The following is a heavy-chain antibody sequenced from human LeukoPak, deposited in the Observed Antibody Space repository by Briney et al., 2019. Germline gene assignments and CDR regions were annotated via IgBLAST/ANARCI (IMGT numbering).Heavy chain of an antibody. CDR3: AELGITMIGGV. CDR2: ISWNSGTI. V-gene: IGHV3-48*04. CDR1: GFTFSSYD. D-gene: IGHD3-10*02. J-gene: IGHJ6*04. Sequence: PGGSLRLSCAASGFTFSSYDIHWVRQATGKGLEWVSGISWNSGTIGYADSVKGRFTISRDNAKNSLYLQMNSLRAEDTAVYYCAELGITMIGGVWGKGTTVTISS.